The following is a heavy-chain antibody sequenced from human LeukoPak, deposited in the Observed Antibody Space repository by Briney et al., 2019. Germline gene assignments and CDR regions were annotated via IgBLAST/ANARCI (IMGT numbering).Heavy chain of an antibody. J-gene: IGHJ4*02. Sequence: GGSLRLSCAASGFTFSNYWMSWVRQAPGKGLEWVANVKQDGSEKYYVDSVKGRFTISRDNAKNSLYLQMNSLRAEDTAVYYCARDKAVGATLFDYWGQGTLVTVSS. CDR1: GFTFSNYW. D-gene: IGHD1-26*01. CDR2: VKQDGSEK. CDR3: ARDKAVGATLFDY. V-gene: IGHV3-7*01.